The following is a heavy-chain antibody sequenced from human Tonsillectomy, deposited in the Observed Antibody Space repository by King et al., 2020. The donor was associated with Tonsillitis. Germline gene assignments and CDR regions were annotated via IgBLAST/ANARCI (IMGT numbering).Heavy chain of an antibody. V-gene: IGHV3-7*03. J-gene: IGHJ4*02. D-gene: IGHD3-3*01. CDR2: INQDGSEK. CDR1: GFTFTSYW. Sequence: VQLVESGGGLVQPGGSPRLSCAASGFTFTSYWMSWVRQAPGKGLEWVANINQDGSEKYYVGSGKGRFTISRDNAKNSLYLQMNSLRAEDTAVYYCARDLEVYGALEYWGPGTLVTVSS. CDR3: ARDLEVYGALEY.